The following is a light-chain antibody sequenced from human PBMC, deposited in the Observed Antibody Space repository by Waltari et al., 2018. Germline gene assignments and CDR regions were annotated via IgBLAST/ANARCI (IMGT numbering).Light chain of an antibody. Sequence: SYVLTQPPSVSVAPGKTARVTCGGHNIGSKSVHWSQQRPGQAPVLVISNNSDRPSGIPERFSGSNSENTATLTISRVEAGDEADYYCQVWDHSGIDTYVFGAGTKVTVL. J-gene: IGLJ1*01. CDR3: QVWDHSGIDTYV. CDR2: NNS. CDR1: NIGSKS. V-gene: IGLV3-21*04.